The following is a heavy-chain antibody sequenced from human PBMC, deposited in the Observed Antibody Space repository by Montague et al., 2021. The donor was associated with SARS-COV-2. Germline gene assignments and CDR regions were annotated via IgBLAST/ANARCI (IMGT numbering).Heavy chain of an antibody. D-gene: IGHD6-13*01. CDR3: ARTDYISSWFGAKKWFDP. CDR2: IYHSGST. J-gene: IGHJ5*02. V-gene: IGHV4-34*01. CDR1: GGSFSGYY. Sequence: SETLSLICAVYGGSFSGYYWSWIRQPPGKGLEWIGEIYHSGSTNYNPSLKSRVTISVDTSKNQFSLKLSSVTAADTAVYYCARTDYISSWFGAKKWFDPWGQGTLVTVSS.